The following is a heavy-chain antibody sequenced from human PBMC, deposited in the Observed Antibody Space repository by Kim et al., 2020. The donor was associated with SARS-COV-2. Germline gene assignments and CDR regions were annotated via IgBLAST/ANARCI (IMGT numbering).Heavy chain of an antibody. CDR2: INHSGST. Sequence: SETLSLTCAVYGGSFSGYYWSWIRQPPGKGLEWIGEINHSGSTNYNPSLKSRVTISVDTSKNQFSLKLSSVTAADTAVYYCARAVDYYYYGMDVWGQGTT. V-gene: IGHV4-34*01. CDR3: ARAVDYYYYGMDV. J-gene: IGHJ6*02. D-gene: IGHD5-12*01. CDR1: GGSFSGYY.